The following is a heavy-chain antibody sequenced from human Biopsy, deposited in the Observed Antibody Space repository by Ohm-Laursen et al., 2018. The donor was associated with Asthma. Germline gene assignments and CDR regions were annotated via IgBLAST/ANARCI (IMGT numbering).Heavy chain of an antibody. D-gene: IGHD3-22*01. V-gene: IGHV4-31*03. CDR2: ISYTGTT. J-gene: IGHJ3*02. Sequence: SDTLSLTYTVSGDSSNSGGYSWTWIRQLPGKGLEWIGCISYTGTTYYNPSLKSRISMTVDTSKIQFSLKLSSVTAADTAIYYCARERMFFYDSSGYGAFDIWGQGTLVTVSS. CDR1: GDSSNSGGYS. CDR3: ARERMFFYDSSGYGAFDI.